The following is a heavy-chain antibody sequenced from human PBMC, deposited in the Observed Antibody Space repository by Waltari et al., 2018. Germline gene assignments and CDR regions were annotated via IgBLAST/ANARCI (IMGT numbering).Heavy chain of an antibody. CDR3: ARGNEGVVVVAATRAFDI. Sequence: QVQLVQSGAEVKKPGYSVKVSCKASGGTFSSYAISWVRPAPGQGLEWMGGIIPIFGTANYAQKFQGRVTITADKSTSTAYMELSSLRSEDTAVYYCARGNEGVVVVAATRAFDIWGQGTMVTVSS. D-gene: IGHD2-15*01. J-gene: IGHJ3*02. V-gene: IGHV1-69*14. CDR1: GGTFSSYA. CDR2: IIPIFGTA.